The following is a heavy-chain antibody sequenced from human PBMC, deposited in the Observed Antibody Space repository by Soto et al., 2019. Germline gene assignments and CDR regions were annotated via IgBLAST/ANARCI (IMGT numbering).Heavy chain of an antibody. CDR3: ATVHKFGP. CDR1: GDSMSGSXYY. D-gene: IGHD4-17*01. V-gene: IGHV4-39*05. CDR2: IYYSGTT. J-gene: IGHJ5*02. Sequence: PSHTPLVTSTVSGDSMSGSXYYWGVIRQPPGKGLESIGSIYYSGTTYYNPSLKSRVTISVDTSKNQFSLKLSPVTAADTAVYYCATVHKFGPWGQGILLTDSS.